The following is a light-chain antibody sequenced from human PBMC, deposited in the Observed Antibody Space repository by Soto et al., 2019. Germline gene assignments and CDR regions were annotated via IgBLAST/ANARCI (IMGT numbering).Light chain of an antibody. CDR1: QSVSSSY. CDR3: QQRSNWPSIT. CDR2: GAF. Sequence: EIVLTQSPGTLSLSPGERATLSCRASQSVSSSYLAWYQQKPGQAPRLLIYGAFTRATGIPARFSGSGSGTDFTLTISSLEPEDFAVYYCQQRSNWPSITFGQGTRLEIK. J-gene: IGKJ5*01. V-gene: IGKV3D-20*02.